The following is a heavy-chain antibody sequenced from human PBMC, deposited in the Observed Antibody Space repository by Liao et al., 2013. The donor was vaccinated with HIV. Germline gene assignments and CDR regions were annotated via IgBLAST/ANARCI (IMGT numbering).Heavy chain of an antibody. Sequence: QVQLQESGPGLVKPSETLSLICTVSGDSISSGSWSWIRQPAGKGLEWIGRLFAAGNTNYNPSLKSRVTMSADTSKNQFSLKLHSVTATDTAVYYCARGRAFDFWGQGTMVTVSS. CDR2: LFAAGNT. CDR3: ARGRAFDF. CDR1: GDSISSGS. J-gene: IGHJ3*01. V-gene: IGHV4-4*07.